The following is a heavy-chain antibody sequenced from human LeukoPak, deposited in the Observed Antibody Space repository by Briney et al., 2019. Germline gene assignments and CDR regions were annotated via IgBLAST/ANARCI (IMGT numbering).Heavy chain of an antibody. D-gene: IGHD6-19*01. CDR1: GGSISSYY. Sequence: SETLSLTCTVSGGSISSYYWSWIRQPPGKGLEWIGEINHSGSTNYNPSLKSRVTISVDTSKNQFSLKLSSVTAADTAVYYCARSIAEAGTGLAPLSLWGQGTLVTVSS. CDR3: ARSIAEAGTGLAPLSL. CDR2: INHSGST. J-gene: IGHJ4*02. V-gene: IGHV4-34*01.